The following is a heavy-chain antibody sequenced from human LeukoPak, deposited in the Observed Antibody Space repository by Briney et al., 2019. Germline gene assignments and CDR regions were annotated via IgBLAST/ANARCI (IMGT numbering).Heavy chain of an antibody. D-gene: IGHD2-8*02. Sequence: SETLSLTCTVSGGSISSYYWSWIRQPPGKGLEWMGSIYHSGSTYYNPSLKSRVTISVDTSKNQFSLKLSSVTAADTAVYYCARDGGVLYYYFYYYMDVWGKGTTVTVSS. CDR3: ARDGGVLYYYFYYYMDV. CDR1: GGSISSYY. CDR2: IYHSGST. J-gene: IGHJ6*03. V-gene: IGHV4-38-2*02.